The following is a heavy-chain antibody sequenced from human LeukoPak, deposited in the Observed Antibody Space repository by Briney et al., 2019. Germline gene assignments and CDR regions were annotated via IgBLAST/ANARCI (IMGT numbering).Heavy chain of an antibody. Sequence: GGSLRLSCAASGFTFSSYAMHWVRQAPGKGLEWVAVISYDGSNKYYADSVKGRFTISRDNSKNTLYLQLNSLRVEDTAVYYCASLGLHCSGGSCPLNDYWGQGTLVTVSS. CDR3: ASLGLHCSGGSCPLNDY. CDR2: ISYDGSNK. J-gene: IGHJ4*02. CDR1: GFTFSSYA. D-gene: IGHD2-15*01. V-gene: IGHV3-30-3*01.